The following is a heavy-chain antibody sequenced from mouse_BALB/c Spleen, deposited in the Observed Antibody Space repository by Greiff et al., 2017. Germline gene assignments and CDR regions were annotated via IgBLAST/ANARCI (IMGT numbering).Heavy chain of an antibody. D-gene: IGHD1-1*01. J-gene: IGHJ4*01. CDR2: ILPGSGST. CDR1: GYTFSSYW. CDR3: ARLTVVGRMDY. Sequence: QVQLQQSGAELMKPGASVKISCKATGYTFSSYWIEWVKQRPGHGLEWIGEILPGSGSTNYNEKFKGKATFTADTSSNTAYMQLSSLTSEDSAVYYCARLTVVGRMDYWGQGTSVTVSS. V-gene: IGHV1-9*01.